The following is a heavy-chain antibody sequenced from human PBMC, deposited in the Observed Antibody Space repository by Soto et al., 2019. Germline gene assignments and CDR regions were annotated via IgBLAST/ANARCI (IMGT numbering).Heavy chain of an antibody. J-gene: IGHJ6*02. Sequence: ASVKVSCKASGYTFTGYYMHWVRQAPGQGLEWMGWINPNSGGTNYAQKFQGWVTMTRDTSISTAYMELSRLRSDDTAVYYCARDGYCSSTSCSGYYYYGMDVWGQGTTVTVSS. CDR1: GYTFTGYY. CDR3: ARDGYCSSTSCSGYYYYGMDV. V-gene: IGHV1-2*04. D-gene: IGHD2-2*03. CDR2: INPNSGGT.